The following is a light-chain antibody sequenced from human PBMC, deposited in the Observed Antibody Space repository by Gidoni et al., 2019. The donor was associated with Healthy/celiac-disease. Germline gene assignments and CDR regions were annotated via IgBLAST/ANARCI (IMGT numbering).Light chain of an antibody. V-gene: IGKV3-11*01. CDR1: QSVSSY. J-gene: IGKJ2*01. CDR3: QQRSNWPPMYT. CDR2: DAS. Sequence: EIVLTQSPATLSLSPGARATLACSASQSVSSYLAWYQQNPGKAPRLLIYDASNRASGIPARLSGSGSGTAFTLSISSLEPEDFAVYYCQQRSNWPPMYTFGQGTKLEIK.